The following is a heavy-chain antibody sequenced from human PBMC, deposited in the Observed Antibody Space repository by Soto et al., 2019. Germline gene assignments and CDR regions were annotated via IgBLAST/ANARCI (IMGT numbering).Heavy chain of an antibody. CDR2: IYPGDSDT. CDR1: GYSFTSYW. V-gene: IGHV5-51*01. CDR3: AKTAARGKDYHDMDV. J-gene: IGHJ6*02. D-gene: IGHD6-13*01. Sequence: GESLKISCKGSGYSFTSYWIGWVRQMPGKGLEWMGIIYPGDSDTRYSPSFQGQVTISADKSISTAYLQWSSLKASDTAMYYCAKTAARGKDYHDMDVWGQGPTVTVSS.